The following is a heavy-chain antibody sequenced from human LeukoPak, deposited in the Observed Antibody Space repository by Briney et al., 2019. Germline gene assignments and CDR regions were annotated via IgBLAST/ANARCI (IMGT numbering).Heavy chain of an antibody. CDR1: GFTFSSYS. J-gene: IGHJ4*02. D-gene: IGHD4-23*01. Sequence: KSGGSLRLSCAASGFTFSSYSMNWVRQAPGKGLEWVSSISSSSSYIYYADSVKGRFTISRDNAKNSLYLQMNSLGAEDTAVYYCARATVARDTASDYWGQGTLVTVSS. CDR2: ISSSSSYI. CDR3: ARATVARDTASDY. V-gene: IGHV3-21*01.